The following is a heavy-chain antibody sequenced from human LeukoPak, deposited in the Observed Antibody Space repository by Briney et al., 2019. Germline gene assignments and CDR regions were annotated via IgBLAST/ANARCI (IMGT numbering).Heavy chain of an antibody. D-gene: IGHD1-26*01. CDR1: VDSINSYNYY. CDR3: AKGGGSYGSALDP. V-gene: IGHV4-39*07. CDR2: LYYTGDT. Sequence: SETLSLTCTVSVDSINSYNYYWDWIRQPPGKGLEWIGSLYYTGDTYYNLSLKSRVTISLDTSKKQFSLKLNSVTAADTAVYYCAKGGGSYGSALDPWGQGTLVTVSS. J-gene: IGHJ5*02.